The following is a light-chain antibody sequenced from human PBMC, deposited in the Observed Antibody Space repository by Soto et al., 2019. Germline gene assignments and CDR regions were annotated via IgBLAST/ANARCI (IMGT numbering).Light chain of an antibody. J-gene: IGKJ2*01. CDR1: QTISTY. CDR2: GAS. V-gene: IGKV1-39*01. CDR3: QQSYTNPVT. Sequence: DIQMTQSPSSLSASVGDRVTITCLASQTISTYLNWYHQKPGKAPKLLLYGASSLQSGVPPRFSGSGSGTDFTLTISSLQPEDFATYYCQQSYTNPVTFGQGTKLPIK.